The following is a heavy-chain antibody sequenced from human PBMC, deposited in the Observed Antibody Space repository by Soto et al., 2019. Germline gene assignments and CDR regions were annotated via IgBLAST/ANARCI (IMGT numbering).Heavy chain of an antibody. Sequence: EVQLLESGGGLVQPGGSLRLSCAASGFTFSSYAMSWVRQAPGKGLEWVSAISGSGGSTYYADSVKGRFTISRDNSKNTLYLQMNSLRAEDTAVYYGAKDLGRLGADIVVVPAALNWFDPWGQGTLVTVSS. V-gene: IGHV3-23*01. J-gene: IGHJ5*02. CDR3: AKDLGRLGADIVVVPAALNWFDP. CDR1: GFTFSSYA. CDR2: ISGSGGST. D-gene: IGHD2-2*01.